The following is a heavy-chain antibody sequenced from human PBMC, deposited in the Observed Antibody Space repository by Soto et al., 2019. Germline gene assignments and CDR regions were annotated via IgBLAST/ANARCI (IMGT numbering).Heavy chain of an antibody. J-gene: IGHJ6*02. CDR3: ARERFQVISDGMDV. V-gene: IGHV1-2*02. CDR2: INPNSGDT. CDR1: GYAFTGYY. Sequence: ASVKVSCKSSGYAFTGYYIHWVRQAPGQGLEWMGWINPNSGDTNYAQKFQGRDNMTRDTSFSTAYMELSSLRSDDTAVYFCARERFQVISDGMDVWGQGTTVTVSS. D-gene: IGHD2-21*01.